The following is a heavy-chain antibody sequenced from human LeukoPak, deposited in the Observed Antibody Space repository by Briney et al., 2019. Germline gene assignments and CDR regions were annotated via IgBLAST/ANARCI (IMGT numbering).Heavy chain of an antibody. J-gene: IGHJ3*02. Sequence: SETLSLTCAVSGGSISSSNWWSWVRQPPGKGLEWIGEIYHSGSTNYNPSLNPSLKSRVTISVDKSKNQFSLKLNSVTAADTAVYFCARWDSSYYAFDIWGQGTMVTVSS. CDR3: ARWDSSYYAFDI. CDR1: GGSISSSNW. D-gene: IGHD6-13*01. CDR2: IYHSGST. V-gene: IGHV4-4*02.